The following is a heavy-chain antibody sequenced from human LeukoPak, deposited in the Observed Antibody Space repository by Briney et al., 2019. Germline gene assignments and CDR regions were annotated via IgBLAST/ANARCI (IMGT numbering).Heavy chain of an antibody. Sequence: SETLSLTCAVYGGSFSGYYWSWIRQPPGKGLEWIGEINHSGSTNYNPSLKSRVTISVDTSKNQFSLKLSSVTAADTAVYYCARDRMGGYCSGGSCYTNWFDPWGQGTLVTVSS. CDR3: ARDRMGGYCSGGSCYTNWFDP. V-gene: IGHV4-34*01. CDR2: INHSGST. CDR1: GGSFSGYY. D-gene: IGHD2-15*01. J-gene: IGHJ5*02.